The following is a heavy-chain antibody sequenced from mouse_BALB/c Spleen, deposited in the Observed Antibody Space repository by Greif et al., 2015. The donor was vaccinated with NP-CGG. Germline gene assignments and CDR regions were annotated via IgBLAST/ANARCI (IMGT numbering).Heavy chain of an antibody. Sequence: EVQLQQSGPGLVKPSQSLSLTCTVTGYSITSDYAWNWIRQFPGNKLEWMGYISYSGSTSYNPSLKSRISITRDTSKNQFFLQLNSVTTEDTATYYCAIITTVDYWGQGTTLTVSS. V-gene: IGHV3-2*02. CDR1: GYSITSDYA. J-gene: IGHJ2*01. CDR2: ISYSGST. D-gene: IGHD1-1*01. CDR3: AIITTVDY.